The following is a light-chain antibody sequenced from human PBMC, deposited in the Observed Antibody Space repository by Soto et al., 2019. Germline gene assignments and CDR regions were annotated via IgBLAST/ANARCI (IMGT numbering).Light chain of an antibody. CDR1: QSVSSSY. J-gene: IGKJ1*01. CDR3: QQYET. V-gene: IGKV3-20*01. Sequence: EIVLTQSPGTLSLSPGERATLSCRASQSVSSSYLAWYQQKPGQAPRLLIYGASSRATGIPERFSGSGSGTDFTLTISRLEPEDFAVYYCQQYETFGQGTKVEIK. CDR2: GAS.